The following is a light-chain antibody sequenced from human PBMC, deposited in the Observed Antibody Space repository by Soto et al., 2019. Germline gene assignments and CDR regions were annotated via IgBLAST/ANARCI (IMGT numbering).Light chain of an antibody. CDR2: GNS. CDR3: QSYYSSLSVWV. J-gene: IGLJ3*02. Sequence: QSVLTQPPSVSGAPGQRVTISCTGSNSNIGAGYDVHWYQQLPGTAPKLLMYGNSNRPSGVPDRFSGSKSGTSASLAITGLQAEDDSDYYCQSYYSSLSVWVFGGGTKLTVL. V-gene: IGLV1-40*01. CDR1: NSNIGAGYD.